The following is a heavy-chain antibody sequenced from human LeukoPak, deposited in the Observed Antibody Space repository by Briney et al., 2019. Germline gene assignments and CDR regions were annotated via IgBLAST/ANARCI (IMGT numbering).Heavy chain of an antibody. CDR2: INHSGST. J-gene: IGHJ6*03. V-gene: IGHV4-34*01. CDR1: GGSFSGYY. Sequence: TSETLSLTCAVYGGSFSGYYWSWIRQPPGKWLEWIGEINHSGSTNYNPSLKSRVTISVDTSKNQFSLKLSSVTAADTAVYYCARGASGSYYGYYYYYMDVRGKGTTVTVSS. D-gene: IGHD1-26*01. CDR3: ARGASGSYYGYYYYYMDV.